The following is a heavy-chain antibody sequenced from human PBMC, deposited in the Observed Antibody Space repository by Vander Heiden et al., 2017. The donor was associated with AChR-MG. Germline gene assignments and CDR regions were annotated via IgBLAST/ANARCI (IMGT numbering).Heavy chain of an antibody. CDR3: AKDFSDYVWGSYRLGYFDY. V-gene: IGHV3-23*01. CDR2: ISGSGGST. J-gene: IGHJ4*02. D-gene: IGHD3-16*02. CDR1: GLTFNDYP. Sequence: EVQMLESGGGLVQPGGSLRLSCAASGLTFNDYPMNWFRQAPGKGLEWFSAISGSGGSTYYADSVKGRFTISRDNSKNTLYLQMNSLRGEDTAVYYCAKDFSDYVWGSYRLGYFDYWGQGTLVTVSS.